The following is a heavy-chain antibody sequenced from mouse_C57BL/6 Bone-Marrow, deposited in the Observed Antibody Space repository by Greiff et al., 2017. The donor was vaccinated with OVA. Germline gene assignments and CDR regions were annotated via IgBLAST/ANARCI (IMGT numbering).Heavy chain of an antibody. CDR1: GYTFTSYW. V-gene: IGHV1-55*01. D-gene: IGHD1-1*02. CDR2: IYPGSGST. Sequence: QVHVKQPGAELVKPGASVKMSCKASGYTFTSYWITWVKQRPGQGLEWIGDIYPGSGSTNYNEKFKSKATLTVDTSSSTAYMQLSSLTSEDSAVYYCARSVYGRFDYWGQGTTLTVSS. CDR3: ARSVYGRFDY. J-gene: IGHJ2*01.